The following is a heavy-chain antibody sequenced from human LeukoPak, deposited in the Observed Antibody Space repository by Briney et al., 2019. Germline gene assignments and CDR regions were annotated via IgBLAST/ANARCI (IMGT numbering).Heavy chain of an antibody. V-gene: IGHV3-23*01. CDR3: ASITMIVVVPRGDAFDI. CDR1: GFTFSSYA. J-gene: IGHJ3*02. CDR2: ISGSSGST. D-gene: IGHD3-22*01. Sequence: GGSLRLSCAASGFTFSSYAMSWVRQAPGKGLEWVSAISGSSGSTYYADSVKGRFTISRDNSKNTLYLQMNSLRAEDTAVYYCASITMIVVVPRGDAFDIWGQGTMVTVSS.